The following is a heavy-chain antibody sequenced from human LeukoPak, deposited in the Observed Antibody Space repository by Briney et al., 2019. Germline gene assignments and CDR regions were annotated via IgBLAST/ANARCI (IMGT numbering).Heavy chain of an antibody. J-gene: IGHJ4*02. Sequence: PGGSLRLSCAASGFTFSSYWMHWVRQAPGKGLVWVSRINSDGSSTGYADSVKGRFTISRDNAKNTLYLQMNSLRAEDTAVYYCARGGESFLGIAAAGRFDYWGQGTLVTVSS. CDR3: ARGGESFLGIAAAGRFDY. CDR2: INSDGSST. V-gene: IGHV3-74*01. CDR1: GFTFSSYW. D-gene: IGHD6-13*01.